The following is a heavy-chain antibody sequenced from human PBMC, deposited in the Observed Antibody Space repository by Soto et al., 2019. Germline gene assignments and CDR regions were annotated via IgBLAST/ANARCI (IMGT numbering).Heavy chain of an antibody. V-gene: IGHV1-3*01. Sequence: ASVKVSCKASGYTFTSHAMHWVRQAPGQRLDWMGWINAGNGNTKYSQKFQGRVTITRDTSASTAYMELSSLRSEDTAVYYCARAGITIFFGEDYYYYMDVWGKGTTVTVSS. J-gene: IGHJ6*03. CDR2: INAGNGNT. D-gene: IGHD3-9*01. CDR1: GYTFTSHA. CDR3: ARAGITIFFGEDYYYYMDV.